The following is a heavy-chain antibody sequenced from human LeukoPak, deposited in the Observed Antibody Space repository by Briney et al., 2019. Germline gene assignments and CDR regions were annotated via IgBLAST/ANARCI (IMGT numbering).Heavy chain of an antibody. J-gene: IGHJ4*02. CDR2: INPNSGGT. Sequence: ASVKVSCKASGYTFTGYYLHWVRQAPGHGLEWMGWINPNSGGTNYAQKFQGRGTMTRDTSISTAYMELSRLTSDDTAVYYCARDDGFCRGVACYGKFDYWGQGTLVTVSS. D-gene: IGHD2-15*01. CDR1: GYTFTGYY. CDR3: ARDDGFCRGVACYGKFDY. V-gene: IGHV1-2*02.